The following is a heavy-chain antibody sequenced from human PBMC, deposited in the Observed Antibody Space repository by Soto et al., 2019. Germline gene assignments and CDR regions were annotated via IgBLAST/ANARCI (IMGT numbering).Heavy chain of an antibody. D-gene: IGHD2-2*01. V-gene: IGHV4-59*08. CDR3: VRPRSTSWTGAFDV. J-gene: IGHJ3*01. CDR1: GGSISSYY. Sequence: QVQLEESGPGLVKPSETRSLTCTVSGGSISSYYWSWIRLPPGKGLQWIGNVHYSGSTNYDPSLKRRVTISVDTSKIQIALQLTYVTAADTVVYYCVRPRSTSWTGAFDVWGQGTMVTGSS. CDR2: VHYSGST.